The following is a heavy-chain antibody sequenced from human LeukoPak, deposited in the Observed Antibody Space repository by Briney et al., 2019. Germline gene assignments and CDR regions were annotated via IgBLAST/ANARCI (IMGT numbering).Heavy chain of an antibody. J-gene: IGHJ4*02. D-gene: IGHD3-22*01. CDR1: GYTFASYD. V-gene: IGHV1-8*01. Sequence: ASVKVSCKASGYTFASYDINWVRQATGQGLEWLGWMNPDSGDTAYVQKFQGRITMTRSTSISTAYMELSSLRSEDTAVYYCARGLGTYDSSELTWPMISFWGQGTLVTVSS. CDR3: ARGLGTYDSSELTWPMISF. CDR2: MNPDSGDT.